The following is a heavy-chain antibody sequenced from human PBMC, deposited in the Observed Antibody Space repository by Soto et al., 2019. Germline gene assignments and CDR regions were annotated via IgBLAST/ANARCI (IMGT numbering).Heavy chain of an antibody. CDR3: VHRTYNTPNYFGY. V-gene: IGHV1-2*02. CDR2: VSPYTGDT. J-gene: IGHJ4*02. D-gene: IGHD1-20*01. CDR1: GYSFTDVY. Sequence: ASVKVSCKASGYSFTDVYIHWVRQAPGQGLEWLGWVSPYTGDTNYAQAFQGRVTMTRDTSITTAYMELTRLTYDDTAVFYCVHRTYNTPNYFGYWGQGTLVTVSS.